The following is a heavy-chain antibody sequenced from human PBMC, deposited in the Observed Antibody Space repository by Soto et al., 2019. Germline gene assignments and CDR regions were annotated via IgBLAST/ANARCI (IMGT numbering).Heavy chain of an antibody. CDR1: GYTFTSYY. CDR3: ASVVRGVIKADYYYGMDV. J-gene: IGHJ6*02. Sequence: QVQLVQSGAEVKKPGASVKVSCKASGYTFTSYYMHWVRQAPGQGLEWMGIINPSGGSTSYEQKSQGRVTMTRDTSTSTVYMELSSLRSEDTAVYYCASVVRGVIKADYYYGMDVWGQGTTVTVSS. V-gene: IGHV1-46*01. D-gene: IGHD3-10*01. CDR2: INPSGGST.